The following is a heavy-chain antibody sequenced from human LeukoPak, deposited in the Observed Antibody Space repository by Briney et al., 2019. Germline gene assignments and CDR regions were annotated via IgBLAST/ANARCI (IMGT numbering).Heavy chain of an antibody. J-gene: IGHJ5*02. CDR1: GNNFNSYV. D-gene: IGHD3-22*01. V-gene: IGHV1-69*04. CDR2: IIPILDVA. CDR3: ARADSGGDSSGYKWFDP. Sequence: SVKVSCKASGNNFNSYVITWVRQAPGQGLEWVGRIIPILDVANSAQKFQGRVTLTRDTSTSTVYMELSSLRSEDTAVYYCARADSGGDSSGYKWFDPWGQGTLVTVSS.